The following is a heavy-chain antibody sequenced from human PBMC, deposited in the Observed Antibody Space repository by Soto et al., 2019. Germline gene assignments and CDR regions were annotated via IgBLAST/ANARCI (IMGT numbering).Heavy chain of an antibody. D-gene: IGHD6-13*01. Sequence: QVQLVQSGAEVKKPGSSVKVSCKAAGGTFSSYAISWVRQAPAQGLEWMGGIIPIFGTANYAQKFQGRVTITADESTSTAYMELSSLRSEDTAVYYCARGYSSSWAYYFDYWGQGTQVTVSS. CDR1: GGTFSSYA. V-gene: IGHV1-69*12. CDR3: ARGYSSSWAYYFDY. CDR2: IIPIFGTA. J-gene: IGHJ4*02.